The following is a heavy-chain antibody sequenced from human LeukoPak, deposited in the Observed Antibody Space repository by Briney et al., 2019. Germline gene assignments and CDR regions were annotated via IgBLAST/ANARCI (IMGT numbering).Heavy chain of an antibody. CDR1: GGSFSSRNYY. J-gene: IGHJ4*02. V-gene: IGHV4-39*07. D-gene: IGHD3-16*01. CDR3: ASLLRTSKKFDY. Sequence: SETLSLTCTVSGGSFSSRNYYWAWLRQPPGKGLEWIGSIYYTGTTYYNPSLKSRVTISVDTSKNQFSLKLSSVTAADTAVYYCASLLRTSKKFDYWGQGTLVTVSS. CDR2: IYYTGTT.